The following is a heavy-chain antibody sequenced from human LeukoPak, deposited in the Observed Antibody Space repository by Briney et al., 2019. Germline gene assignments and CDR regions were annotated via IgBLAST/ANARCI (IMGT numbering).Heavy chain of an antibody. CDR3: ARAGRSTGLI. V-gene: IGHV4-34*01. D-gene: IGHD2-8*02. CDR1: GGSFSGYY. J-gene: IGHJ4*02. Sequence: PSETLSLTCTVYGGSFSGYYWSWIRQSPGKGLEWIGEINQSGNTIYSPCLKSRVTISGVASNQFSLNLNSVTAADTAVYYCARAGRSTGLIWGQGTPVTVSS. CDR2: INQSGNT.